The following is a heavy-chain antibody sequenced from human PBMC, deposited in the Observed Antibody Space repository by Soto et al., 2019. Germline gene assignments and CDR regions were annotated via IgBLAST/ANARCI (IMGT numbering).Heavy chain of an antibody. D-gene: IGHD6-19*01. J-gene: IGHJ4*02. V-gene: IGHV2-5*02. CDR1: GFSLTSPAVG. CDR3: AHGSGWLFDY. Sequence: QITLKESGPTLVKPTQTLTLTCTFSGFSLTSPAVGVGWIRQPPGKAPEWLALVYWDGDEEYSPSLRNRLTLTKPPSHTQVVLTVPNIDPVDPATYYCAHGSGWLFDYWGQGTLVTVSS. CDR2: VYWDGDE.